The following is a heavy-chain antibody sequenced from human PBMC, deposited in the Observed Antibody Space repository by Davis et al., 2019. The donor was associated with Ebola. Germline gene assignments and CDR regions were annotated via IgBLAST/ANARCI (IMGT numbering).Heavy chain of an antibody. V-gene: IGHV3-49*02. J-gene: IGHJ3*02. CDR3: TRDLGEWLRPESADDAFDI. Sequence: GRFTISRDDSKSIAYLQMNSLKTEDTAVYYCTRDLGEWLRPESADDAFDIWGQGTMVTVSS. D-gene: IGHD5-12*01.